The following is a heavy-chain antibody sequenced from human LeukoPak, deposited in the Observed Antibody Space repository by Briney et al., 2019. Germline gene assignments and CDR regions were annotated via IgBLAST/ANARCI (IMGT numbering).Heavy chain of an antibody. CDR3: ARDFISGKGHV. CDR1: GFTFSSYE. CDR2: ISSSGSTI. D-gene: IGHD3-10*01. J-gene: IGHJ6*04. Sequence: GGSLRLSCAASGFTFSSYEMNWVRQAPGKGLEWVSYISSSGSTIYYADSVKGRFTISRDNAKNSLYLQMNSLRAEDTAVYYCARDFISGKGHVWGKGTTDTVSS. V-gene: IGHV3-48*03.